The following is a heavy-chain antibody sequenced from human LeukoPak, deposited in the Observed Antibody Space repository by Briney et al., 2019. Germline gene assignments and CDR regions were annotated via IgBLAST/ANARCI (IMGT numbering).Heavy chain of an antibody. Sequence: GGSLRLSCAASGFTFSSYGMHWVRQAPGKGLEWVAFIRYDGSNKYYADSVKGRFTISRDNSKNTLYLQIDSLRAEDTAVYYCAKIPVDTAMANVDYWGQGTLVTVSS. CDR1: GFTFSSYG. D-gene: IGHD5-18*01. J-gene: IGHJ4*02. CDR2: IRYDGSNK. V-gene: IGHV3-30*02. CDR3: AKIPVDTAMANVDY.